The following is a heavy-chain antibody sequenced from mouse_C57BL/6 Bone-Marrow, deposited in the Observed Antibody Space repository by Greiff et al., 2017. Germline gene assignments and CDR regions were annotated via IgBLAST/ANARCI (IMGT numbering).Heavy chain of an antibody. D-gene: IGHD1-1*01. CDR3: ARGKNYDGSSYPYAMDY. Sequence: VQLQQPGAELVKPGASVKMSCKASGYTFTGYWITWVKQRPGQGLEWIGDIYPGSGSTNYNEKFKSKATLTVDTSSSTAYMQLSSLTSEDSAVYYCARGKNYDGSSYPYAMDYWGQGTSVTVSS. V-gene: IGHV1-55*01. CDR1: GYTFTGYW. J-gene: IGHJ4*01. CDR2: IYPGSGST.